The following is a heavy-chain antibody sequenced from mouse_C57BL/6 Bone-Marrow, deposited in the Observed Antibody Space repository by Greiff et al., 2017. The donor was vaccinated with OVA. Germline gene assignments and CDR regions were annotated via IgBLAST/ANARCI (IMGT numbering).Heavy chain of an antibody. Sequence: QVQLQQSGPGLVKPSQSLFLTCSITGFPITSGYYWIWIRPSPGKPLEWMGYITHSGETFYNPSLQSPISITRETSKNQFFLQLNSVNTEDTAMYYCAGDIYYGNFYFDYWGQGTTLTVSS. CDR1: GFPITSGYY. CDR2: ITHSGET. V-gene: IGHV12-3*01. CDR3: AGDIYYGNFYFDY. D-gene: IGHD2-1*01. J-gene: IGHJ2*01.